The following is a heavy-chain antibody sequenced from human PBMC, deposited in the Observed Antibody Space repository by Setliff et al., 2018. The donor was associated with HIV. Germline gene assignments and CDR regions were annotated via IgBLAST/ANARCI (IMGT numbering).Heavy chain of an antibody. CDR1: GFTFSGSA. CDR3: ARDKINMIVVVSADAFDI. V-gene: IGHV3-73*01. D-gene: IGHD3-22*01. Sequence: PGGSLRLSCAASGFTFSGSAMYWVRQASGKGLEWVGRIRTKPNNYATAYAASVKGRVTISRGNSKNTLYLQMNSLRDEDTAVYYCARDKINMIVVVSADAFDIWGQGTMGTVS. CDR2: IRTKPNNYAT. J-gene: IGHJ3*02.